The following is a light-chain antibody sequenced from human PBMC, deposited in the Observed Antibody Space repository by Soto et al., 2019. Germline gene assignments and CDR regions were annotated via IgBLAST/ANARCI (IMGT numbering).Light chain of an antibody. CDR2: GAS. CDR3: QQYGSSLYT. V-gene: IGKV3-20*01. CDR1: QSVSSNY. J-gene: IGKJ2*01. Sequence: EIVLTQSPGTLSLSPGERATLSCRASQSVSSNYLAWYQQKPGQAPRLLIYGASSRATGIPDRFSGSGFGTDFTLTISRLEPEDFAVYYCQQYGSSLYTFGQGTKLEIK.